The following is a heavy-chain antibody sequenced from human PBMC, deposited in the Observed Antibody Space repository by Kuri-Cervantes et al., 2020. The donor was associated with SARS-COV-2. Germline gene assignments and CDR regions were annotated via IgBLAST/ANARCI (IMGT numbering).Heavy chain of an antibody. J-gene: IGHJ4*02. D-gene: IGHD4-17*01. CDR2: ISSSSSTI. CDR1: GFTFSSYS. CDR3: ARDRGGDYGELDY. V-gene: IGHV3-48*04. Sequence: GESLKISCAASGFTFSSYSMNWVRQAPGKGLEWVSYISSSSSTIYYADSVKGRFTISRDNAKNSLYLQMNSLRAEDTAVYYCARDRGGDYGELDYWGQGTLVTVSS.